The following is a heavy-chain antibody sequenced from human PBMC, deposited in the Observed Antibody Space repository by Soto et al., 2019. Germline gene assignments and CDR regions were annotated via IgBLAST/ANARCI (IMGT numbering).Heavy chain of an antibody. V-gene: IGHV4-59*01. J-gene: IGHJ4*02. Sequence: PETLSFTCTVSGGSISSYFWSWIRQPPGKGLEWIGYIDYSGSTNYNPSLKSRVTISVDTSKNQFSLKLTSVTAADTAVFYCARAGTAMVQLDYWGQGTLVTVSS. CDR1: GGSISSYF. CDR3: ARAGTAMVQLDY. CDR2: IDYSGST. D-gene: IGHD5-18*01.